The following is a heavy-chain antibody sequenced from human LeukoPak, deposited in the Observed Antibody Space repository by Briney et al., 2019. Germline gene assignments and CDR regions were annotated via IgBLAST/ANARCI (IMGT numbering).Heavy chain of an antibody. Sequence: GGSLRLSCEGSAFIFSGHWMNWVRQTPGKGLEWVASIKEDGSERQYVDSVKGRFSISRDNTKGSLFLQLNSLRAEDTAVYYCANLIIDGPRYYYYGMDVWGQGTTVTVSS. D-gene: IGHD3-10*01. V-gene: IGHV3-7*03. J-gene: IGHJ6*02. CDR1: AFIFSGHW. CDR3: ANLIIDGPRYYYYGMDV. CDR2: IKEDGSER.